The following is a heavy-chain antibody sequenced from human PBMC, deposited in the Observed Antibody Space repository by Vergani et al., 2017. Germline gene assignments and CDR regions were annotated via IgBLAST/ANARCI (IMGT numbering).Heavy chain of an antibody. V-gene: IGHV3-15*01. CDR1: GFTFSNAW. J-gene: IGHJ6*02. CDR3: TTDLYDYGDYDPYYYGMDV. CDR2: IKSKTDGGTT. Sequence: EVQLVESGGGLVKPVGSLRLSCAASGFTFSNAWMSWVRQAPGKGLEWVGRIKSKTDGGTTDYAAPVKGRFTISRDESKNTLYLQMNSLKTEDTAVYYCTTDLYDYGDYDPYYYGMDVWGQGTTVTVSS. D-gene: IGHD4-17*01.